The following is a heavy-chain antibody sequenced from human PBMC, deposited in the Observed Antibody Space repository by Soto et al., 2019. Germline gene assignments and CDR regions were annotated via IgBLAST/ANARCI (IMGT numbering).Heavy chain of an antibody. J-gene: IGHJ5*02. D-gene: IGHD3-3*01. Sequence: EVQLLESGGGLVQPGGSLRLSCAASGFTFSNYAMSWVRQAPEKGLEWVLGISGSGGTTYFADSVKGRFTISRDNSEHTLYLQMNSLRVEDTAVYYCAKWDFWSGNNWFDPWGQGTLVTVSS. CDR3: AKWDFWSGNNWFDP. CDR2: ISGSGGTT. V-gene: IGHV3-23*01. CDR1: GFTFSNYA.